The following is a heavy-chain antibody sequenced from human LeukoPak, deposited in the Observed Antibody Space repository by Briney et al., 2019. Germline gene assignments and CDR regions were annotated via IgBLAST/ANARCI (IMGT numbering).Heavy chain of an antibody. CDR3: ARGTGWYYP. CDR2: ICYSGAT. V-gene: IGHV4-59*01. J-gene: IGHJ5*02. CDR1: GASMSNFC. Sequence: SETLSLTCTVSGASMSNFCCTWIRQPPGKGLEWIGYICYSGATNYNPSLKSRVTMSVDTSNNHFSLSLGDVTAADTAIYSCARGTGWYYPWGQGTLVTVSS. D-gene: IGHD1-1*01.